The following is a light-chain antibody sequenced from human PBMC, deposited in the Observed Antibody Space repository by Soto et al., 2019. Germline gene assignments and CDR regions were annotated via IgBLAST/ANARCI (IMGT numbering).Light chain of an antibody. CDR3: QQYGVSSPGT. CDR2: DAS. Sequence: EIVLTQSPGTLSLPPGEGSTVSFMASQSVSRGHLAWYQQKPGQAPRLLIYDASSRASGVPDRFSGSGSGTDFTLTISRLEPEDSAVYFCQQYGVSSPGTFGQGTKVDI. J-gene: IGKJ1*01. V-gene: IGKV3-20*01. CDR1: QSVSRGH.